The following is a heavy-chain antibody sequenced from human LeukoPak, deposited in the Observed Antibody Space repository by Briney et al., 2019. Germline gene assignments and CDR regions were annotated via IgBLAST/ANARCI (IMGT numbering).Heavy chain of an antibody. V-gene: IGHV3-30*04. CDR3: AKDPRTGAVSGIFYFDY. CDR2: IVYDGSEK. D-gene: IGHD6-19*01. CDR1: GFTLSRHP. Sequence: PGGSLRLSCAASGFTLSRHPMHWVRQAPGKGLEWVAVIVYDGSEKYYKESVKGRFTISRDNSKNTLYLQMDSLRPEDTAVYYCAKDPRTGAVSGIFYFDYWGQGTLLTVSS. J-gene: IGHJ4*02.